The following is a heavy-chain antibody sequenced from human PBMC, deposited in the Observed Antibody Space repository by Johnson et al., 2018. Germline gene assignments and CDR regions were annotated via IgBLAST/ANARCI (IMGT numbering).Heavy chain of an antibody. J-gene: IGHJ6*02. CDR1: GYSFTTYW. CDR3: AGRSRATDV. CDR2: IYPADSDT. V-gene: IGHV5-51*01. Sequence: VQLVQSGAEVKKPGESLKISCKGSGYSFTTYWIGWVRQMPGKGLEWMGIIYPADSDTRYSPSFQGQVTISVDKSISTAYLQWRSLRASDTAIYYCAGRSRATDVWGQGTTVTVSS. D-gene: IGHD5-12*01.